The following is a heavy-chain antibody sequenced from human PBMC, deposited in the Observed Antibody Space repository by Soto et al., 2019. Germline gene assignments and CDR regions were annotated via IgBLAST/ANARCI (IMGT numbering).Heavy chain of an antibody. D-gene: IGHD3-9*01. CDR2: VFHSGTT. J-gene: IGHJ6*02. Sequence: SETLSLTCAVSGYSINSGYYWGWIRQSPGKGLEWIGSVFHSGTTYSTPSLKTRLPMSVDTSKNQFSLKLTAVTAADTAVYFCARADYEILTGSYAMDVWGQGTTVTVSS. CDR3: ARADYEILTGSYAMDV. V-gene: IGHV4-38-2*01. CDR1: GYSINSGYY.